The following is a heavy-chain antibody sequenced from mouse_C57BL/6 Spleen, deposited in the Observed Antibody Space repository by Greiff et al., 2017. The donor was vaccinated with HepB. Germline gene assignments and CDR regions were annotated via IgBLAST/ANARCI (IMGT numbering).Heavy chain of an antibody. CDR1: GFSLTSYG. Sequence: VKLEESGPGLVAPSQSLSITCTVSGFSLTSYGVDWVRQPPGKGLEWLGVIWGGGSTNYNSALMSRLSISKDNSKSQVFLKMNSLQTDDTAMYYCAKEYEGLYDGYYDAMDYWGQGTSVTVSS. V-gene: IGHV2-9*01. CDR2: IWGGGST. D-gene: IGHD2-3*01. CDR3: AKEYEGLYDGYYDAMDY. J-gene: IGHJ4*01.